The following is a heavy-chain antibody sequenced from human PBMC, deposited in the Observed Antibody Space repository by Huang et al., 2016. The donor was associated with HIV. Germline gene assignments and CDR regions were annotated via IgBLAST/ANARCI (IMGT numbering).Heavy chain of an antibody. V-gene: IGHV1-69*13. J-gene: IGHJ4*02. CDR1: GGTFSTSA. Sequence: QVHLVQSGAEVRKPGSSVKVSCQASGGTFSTSAFSWLRQAPGQGPEWMGGIIPVLGTVNDAQKFQGRVTITADLSTTTAYMELSGLRSEDTALYYCAREAAIAARGKGLYFDFWGQGTLVTVSS. D-gene: IGHD2-15*01. CDR2: IIPVLGTV. CDR3: AREAAIAARGKGLYFDF.